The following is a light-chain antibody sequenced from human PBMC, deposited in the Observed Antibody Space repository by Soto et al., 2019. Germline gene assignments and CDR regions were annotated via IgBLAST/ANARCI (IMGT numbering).Light chain of an antibody. V-gene: IGLV1-44*01. Sequence: QSVLTQPPSASGTPGQRVTISCSGASSNIGSNTVNWYQHLPGTAPKLLMYNNNQRPSGVPDRFSGSKSGTSGSLAISGLQSEDEDDYYCAAWEDSLNGVVFGGGTKLTVL. CDR1: SSNIGSNT. J-gene: IGLJ2*01. CDR3: AAWEDSLNGVV. CDR2: NNN.